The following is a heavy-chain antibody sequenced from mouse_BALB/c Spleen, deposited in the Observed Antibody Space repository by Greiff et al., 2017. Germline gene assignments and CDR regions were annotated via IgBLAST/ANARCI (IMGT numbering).Heavy chain of an antibody. CDR2: ISNLAYSI. D-gene: IGHD2-1*01. Sequence: EVMVVESGGGLVQPGGSRKLSCAASGFTFSDYGMAWVRQAPGKGPEWVAFISNLAYSIYYADTVTGRFTISRENAKNTLYLEMSSLRSEDTAMYYCARAYGNYEDYAMDYWGQGTSVTVSS. V-gene: IGHV5-15*02. CDR1: GFTFSDYG. CDR3: ARAYGNYEDYAMDY. J-gene: IGHJ4*01.